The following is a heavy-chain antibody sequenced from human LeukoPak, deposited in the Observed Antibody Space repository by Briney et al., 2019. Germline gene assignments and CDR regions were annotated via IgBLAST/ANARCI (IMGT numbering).Heavy chain of an antibody. V-gene: IGHV4-34*01. D-gene: IGHD6-19*01. Sequence: SETLSLTCAVYGESFSGYYWSWIRQPPGKGPEWIGEINHSGSTNYNPSLKSRVTISVDTSKNQFSLKLSSVTAADTAVYYCARRFPVAYNWFDPWGQGTLVTVSS. CDR2: INHSGST. J-gene: IGHJ5*02. CDR1: GESFSGYY. CDR3: ARRFPVAYNWFDP.